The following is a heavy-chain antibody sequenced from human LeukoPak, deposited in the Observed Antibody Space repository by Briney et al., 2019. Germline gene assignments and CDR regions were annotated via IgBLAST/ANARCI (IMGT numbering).Heavy chain of an antibody. CDR3: ARDRRGSGWSLIDY. CDR1: GYTFTGYF. Sequence: ASVNVSCKASGYTFTGYFIHWVRPAPGQGLEWMGWINPNRGDTAHARNLPVRVIMTRDTSINTAYMELSRLRYDGTAVYYCARDRRGSGWSLIDYWGQGTLVTVSS. J-gene: IGHJ4*02. V-gene: IGHV1-2*02. D-gene: IGHD6-19*01. CDR2: INPNRGDT.